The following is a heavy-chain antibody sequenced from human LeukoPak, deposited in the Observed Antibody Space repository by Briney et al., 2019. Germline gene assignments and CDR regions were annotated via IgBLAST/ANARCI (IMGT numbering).Heavy chain of an antibody. D-gene: IGHD2-21*02. CDR3: ARETCGGDCQDWFDP. Sequence: ASVKVSCKASGYTFTGYFLNWVRQAPGQGLEWMGIINPSGGSTSYAQKFQGRVTMTRDTSTSTDYMELSSLRSEDTAVYYCARETCGGDCQDWFDPWGQGTLVTVSS. V-gene: IGHV1-46*01. CDR2: INPSGGST. CDR1: GYTFTGYF. J-gene: IGHJ5*02.